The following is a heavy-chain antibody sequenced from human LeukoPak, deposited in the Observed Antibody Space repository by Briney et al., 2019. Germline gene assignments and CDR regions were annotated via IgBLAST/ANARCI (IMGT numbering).Heavy chain of an antibody. CDR3: ARDGIAVAGNPYYYFDY. V-gene: IGHV3-7*01. CDR1: GFTFSSYW. D-gene: IGHD6-19*01. Sequence: GGSLRLSCAASGFTFSSYWMSWVRQAPGKGLEWMANIKQDGSEEYYVDSVKGRFTISRDNAKNSLYLQMNSLRAEDTAVYYCARDGIAVAGNPYYYFDYWGQGTLVTVSS. CDR2: IKQDGSEE. J-gene: IGHJ4*02.